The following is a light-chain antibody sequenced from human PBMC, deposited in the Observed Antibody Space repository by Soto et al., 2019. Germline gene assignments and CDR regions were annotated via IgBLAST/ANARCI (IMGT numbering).Light chain of an antibody. Sequence: QSALTQPASVSGSPGQSITISCTGTSSDVGGYNYDSWCQQHPGKAPKLMIYEVSSRPSGISNRFSDSKSGNTASLTISGLQAEDEADYFCFSFTTDWTHVFGTGTKVTVL. V-gene: IGLV2-14*01. CDR3: FSFTTDWTHV. J-gene: IGLJ1*01. CDR1: SSDVGGYNY. CDR2: EVS.